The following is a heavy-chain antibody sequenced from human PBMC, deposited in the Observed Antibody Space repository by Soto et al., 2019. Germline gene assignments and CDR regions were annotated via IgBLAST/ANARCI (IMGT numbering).Heavy chain of an antibody. D-gene: IGHD3-3*01. J-gene: IGHJ6*02. CDR2: INPNSGGT. V-gene: IGHV1-2*04. CDR3: ARGHIATDFWSGCYPYYYYGMDV. CDR1: GYTFTGYY. Sequence: ASVKVSCKASGYTFTGYYMHWVRQAPGQGLEWMGWINPNSGGTNYAQKFQGWVTMTRDTSISTAYMELSRLRSDDTAVYYCARGHIATDFWSGCYPYYYYGMDVWGQGTTVTVSS.